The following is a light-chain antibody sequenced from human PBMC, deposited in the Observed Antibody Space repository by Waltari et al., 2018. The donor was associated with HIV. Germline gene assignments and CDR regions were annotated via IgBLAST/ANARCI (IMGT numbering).Light chain of an antibody. CDR3: QQSYSTPRT. V-gene: IGKV1-39*01. CDR2: AGS. Sequence: DIQMTQSPSSLSASVGDRVTITCRASQSITNYLNWYQQKPGKAPRLLFFAGSSFQSGVPARVSGSGSGTDCTLTITSLQAEDFATYYCQQSYSTPRTFGQGTKLDIK. J-gene: IGKJ2*01. CDR1: QSITNY.